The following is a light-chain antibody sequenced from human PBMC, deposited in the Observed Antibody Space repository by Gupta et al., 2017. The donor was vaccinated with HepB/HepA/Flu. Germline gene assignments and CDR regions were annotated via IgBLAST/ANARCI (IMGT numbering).Light chain of an antibody. CDR3: QQSDSTPQT. V-gene: IGKV1-39*01. J-gene: IGKJ1*01. CDR1: QSISSY. Sequence: DIQMTQSPSSLSASVGDRVTITCRASQSISSYLNWYQQKPGKAPKLLSYAASSLQSGVPSRFSGSGSGTDFTLNISRLQPEEFETYYCQQSDSTPQTFGQGTKVEIK. CDR2: AAS.